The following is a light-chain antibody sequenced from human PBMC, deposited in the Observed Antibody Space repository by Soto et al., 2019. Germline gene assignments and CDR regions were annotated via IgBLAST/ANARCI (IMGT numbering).Light chain of an antibody. J-gene: IGLJ1*01. CDR2: EVS. Sequence: QSVLTQPASVSGSPGQSITIACTGTSSDVGGYNYVSWYQQHPGKAPKLMIYEVSNRPSGVSNRFSGSKSGNTASLTISGLQAEDDAGYYCSSYTRSSTLVFGTGTKVTDL. CDR3: SSYTRSSTLV. V-gene: IGLV2-14*01. CDR1: SSDVGGYNY.